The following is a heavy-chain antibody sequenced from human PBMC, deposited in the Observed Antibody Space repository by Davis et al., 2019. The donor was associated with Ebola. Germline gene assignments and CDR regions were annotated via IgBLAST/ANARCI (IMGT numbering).Heavy chain of an antibody. CDR3: AREGRVFALDY. V-gene: IGHV3-23*01. Sequence: GGSLRLSCAASGFTFSSYAMSWVRQAPGKGLEWVSAISGSGDSTYYADSVKGRFTISRDNAKNTVYLQMKDLRAEDTAVYYCAREGRVFALDYWGQGALVTVSS. J-gene: IGHJ4*02. CDR2: ISGSGDST. D-gene: IGHD3-3*01. CDR1: GFTFSSYA.